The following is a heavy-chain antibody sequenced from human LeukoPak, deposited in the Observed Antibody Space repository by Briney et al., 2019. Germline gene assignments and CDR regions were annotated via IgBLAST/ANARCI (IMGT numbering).Heavy chain of an antibody. D-gene: IGHD3-10*01. CDR1: GGSISSSSYY. J-gene: IGHJ4*02. V-gene: IGHV4-39*01. CDR3: ASHVWFGELCHFDY. CDR2: IYYSGST. Sequence: SETLSLTCTVSGGSISSSSYYWGWIRQPPGKGLEWIGSIYYSGSTYYNPSLKSRVTISVDTSNNQFSLRLSSVTAADTAVHYCASHVWFGELCHFDYWGQGTLVTVSS.